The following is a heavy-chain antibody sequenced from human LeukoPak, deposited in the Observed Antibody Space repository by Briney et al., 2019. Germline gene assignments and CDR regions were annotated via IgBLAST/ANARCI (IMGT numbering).Heavy chain of an antibody. CDR2: IKQDGSDK. V-gene: IGHV3-7*04. CDR1: GFTFSNAW. Sequence: GGSLRLSCAASGFTFSNAWMSWARQAPREGLEWVATIKQDGSDKYYADSVKGRFTISRDNAKNSLYLQMNSLRAEDTAVYYCARDPYDSSWGLCYFDYWGQGNLVTVSS. CDR3: ARDPYDSSWGLCYFDY. J-gene: IGHJ4*02. D-gene: IGHD3-22*01.